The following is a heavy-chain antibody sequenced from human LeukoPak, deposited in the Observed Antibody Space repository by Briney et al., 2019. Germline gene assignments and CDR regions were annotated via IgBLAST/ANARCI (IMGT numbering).Heavy chain of an antibody. CDR3: ARANVDIVATIYYYYYYMDV. J-gene: IGHJ6*03. Sequence: GGSLRLSCAASGFTFSSYAMHWVRQAPGKGLEWVAVISYDGSNKYYADSVKGRFTISRDNSKNTLYLQMNSLRAEDTAVYYCARANVDIVATIYYYYYYMDVWGKGTTVTVSS. CDR2: ISYDGSNK. V-gene: IGHV3-30*04. CDR1: GFTFSSYA. D-gene: IGHD5-12*01.